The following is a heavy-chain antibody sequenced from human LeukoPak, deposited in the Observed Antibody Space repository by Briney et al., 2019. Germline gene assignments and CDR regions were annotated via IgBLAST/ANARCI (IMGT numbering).Heavy chain of an antibody. CDR2: ISSSSSYI. J-gene: IGHJ4*02. CDR1: GFTFSSYS. D-gene: IGHD6-13*01. V-gene: IGHV3-21*01. CDR3: ARGAKEQQLTPFDY. Sequence: GGSLRLSCTASGFTFSSYSMNWVRQAPGKGPEWVSSISSSSSYIYYADSVKGRFTISRDNAKNSLYLQMNSLRAEDTAVYYCARGAKEQQLTPFDYWGQGTLVTVSS.